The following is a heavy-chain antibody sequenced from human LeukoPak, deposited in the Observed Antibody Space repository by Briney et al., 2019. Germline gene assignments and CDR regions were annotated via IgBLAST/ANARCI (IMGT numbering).Heavy chain of an antibody. Sequence: ASVKVSCKASGYTFTSYAMNWVRQAPGQGLEWMGWINTNTGNPTYAQGFTGRFVFSLDTSVSTAYLQISSLKAEDTAVYYCARVGHLKISYYYDTSQDYFDYWGQGTLVAVSS. CDR3: ARVGHLKISYYYDTSQDYFDY. CDR2: INTNTGNP. V-gene: IGHV7-4-1*02. D-gene: IGHD3-22*01. J-gene: IGHJ4*02. CDR1: GYTFTSYA.